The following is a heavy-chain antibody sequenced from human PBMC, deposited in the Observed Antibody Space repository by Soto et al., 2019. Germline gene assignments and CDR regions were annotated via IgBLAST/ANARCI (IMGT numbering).Heavy chain of an antibody. D-gene: IGHD3-3*01. CDR3: ARGVDSWSGYLF. J-gene: IGHJ4*02. Sequence: PSETLSLTCALYGGSFDGYYWSWIRQSPGKGLEWIGEIHHSGSTKYNPSLKSRVFLSVDTSTKQFSLKMTSMTAADRGVYYCARGVDSWSGYLFWGQGTPVTVSS. CDR1: GGSFDGYY. CDR2: IHHSGST. V-gene: IGHV4-34*01.